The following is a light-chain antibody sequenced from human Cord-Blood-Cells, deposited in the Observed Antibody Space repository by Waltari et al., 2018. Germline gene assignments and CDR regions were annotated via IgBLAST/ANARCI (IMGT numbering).Light chain of an antibody. CDR1: QSVLYSSNNKNY. J-gene: IGKJ2*03. CDR2: WAS. CDR3: QQYYSTPYS. V-gene: IGKV4-1*01. Sequence: DIVMTQYPDSLAVSPVERAPIDFTAGQSVLYSSNNKNYLAWYQQKPGQPPKLLIYWASTRESGVPDRFSGSGSGTEFTLTISSLQAEDVAVYYCQQYYSTPYSFGQGTKLEIK.